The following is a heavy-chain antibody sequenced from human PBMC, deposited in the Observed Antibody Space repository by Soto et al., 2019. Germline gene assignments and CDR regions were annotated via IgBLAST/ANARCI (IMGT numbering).Heavy chain of an antibody. D-gene: IGHD6-6*01. Sequence: QVQLVESGGGVVQHGRSLRLSCAASGFTFSSYGMHWVRQAPGKGLEWVAVIWYDGSNKYYADSVKGRFTISRDNSKNTLYLQMNSLRAEDTAVYYCAKEYSSSRYHFDYWGQGTLVTVSS. J-gene: IGHJ4*02. CDR1: GFTFSSYG. CDR3: AKEYSSSRYHFDY. V-gene: IGHV3-33*06. CDR2: IWYDGSNK.